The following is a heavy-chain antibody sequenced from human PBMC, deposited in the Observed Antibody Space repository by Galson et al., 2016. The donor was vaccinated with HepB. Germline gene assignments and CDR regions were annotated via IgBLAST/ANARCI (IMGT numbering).Heavy chain of an antibody. CDR1: GFTFSSYS. CDR2: ISDSGGST. J-gene: IGHJ4*02. V-gene: IGHV3-23*01. D-gene: IGHD6-19*01. CDR3: AKDSPYSSGWSTY. Sequence: LRLSCAASGFTFSSYSMSWVRQAPGKGLEWVSGISDSGGSTYFADSVMGRFTISRDNSKNTLYLQMNSLRAEDTALYYCAKDSPYSSGWSTYWGQGTLVTVAS.